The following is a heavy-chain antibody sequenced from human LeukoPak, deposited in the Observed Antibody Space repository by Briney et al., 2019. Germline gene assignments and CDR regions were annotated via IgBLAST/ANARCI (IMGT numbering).Heavy chain of an antibody. CDR3: ARVRVRGVPAAMFSP. V-gene: IGHV4-34*01. CDR1: GASFSGYY. J-gene: IGHJ5*02. CDR2: INDSGRT. Sequence: SETLSLTCAVCGASFSGYYWSWLRQPPGKGLEWLGEINDSGRTNYNPSRKSGVTISVDTTKNQCSLNLSSVTAANTAVYYCARVRVRGVPAAMFSPWGQGTLVTVSS. D-gene: IGHD2-2*01.